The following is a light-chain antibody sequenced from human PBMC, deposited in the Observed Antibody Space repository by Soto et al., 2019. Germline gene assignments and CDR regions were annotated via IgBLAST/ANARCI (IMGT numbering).Light chain of an antibody. CDR1: SSDGGGYNY. Sequence: QSALTQPPSASGSPGQSVTISCTGTSSDGGGYNYVSWYQQHPGKAPKLMISEVSKRPSGVPDRFSGSKSGNTASLTVSGLQAEGEADYCCSSFAGNDNLVFGGGTQLTVL. CDR2: EVS. J-gene: IGLJ2*01. V-gene: IGLV2-8*01. CDR3: SSFAGNDNLV.